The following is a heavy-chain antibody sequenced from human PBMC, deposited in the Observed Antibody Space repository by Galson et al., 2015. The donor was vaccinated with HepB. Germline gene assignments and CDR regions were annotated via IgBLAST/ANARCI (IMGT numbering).Heavy chain of an antibody. D-gene: IGHD6-19*01. CDR3: AKDISITSGWYDGLDH. V-gene: IGHV3-30*18. Sequence: SLRLSCAVSGLTFSDYDMHWVRQAPGKGLEWVALISSNGGAQYYGDSVKGRFTVSRDNFDNTLYLQMSGLRPEDTAVYYCAKDISITSGWYDGLDHWGQGTLVTGSS. CDR2: ISSNGGAQ. CDR1: GLTFSDYD. J-gene: IGHJ4*02.